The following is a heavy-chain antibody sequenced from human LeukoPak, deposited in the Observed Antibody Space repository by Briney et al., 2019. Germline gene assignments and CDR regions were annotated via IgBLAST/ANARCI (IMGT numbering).Heavy chain of an antibody. Sequence: ASVKVSCKTSGYTFISYYIHWVRQAPGQGLEWMGIINPSGGSTSYAQKFQGRVTMTRDTSTSTVYMELSSLRSEDTAVYYCARGLDPYYFDHWGQGTLVTVSS. CDR2: INPSGGST. J-gene: IGHJ4*02. V-gene: IGHV1-46*01. CDR1: GYTFISYY. CDR3: ARGLDPYYFDH.